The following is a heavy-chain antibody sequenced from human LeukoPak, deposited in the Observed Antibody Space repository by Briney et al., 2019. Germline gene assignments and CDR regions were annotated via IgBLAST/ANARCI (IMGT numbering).Heavy chain of an antibody. CDR1: VDSMRSYY. CDR3: ASCIDLGIVGATSLFEY. D-gene: IGHD1-26*01. J-gene: IGHJ4*02. Sequence: PSETLSRTCTVSVDSMRSYYWSWIRQSPGKGLEWIGYIFYSGTATYNPSLQSRATFAIDTSKNQFSLRLTSVTAADTAVYYCASCIDLGIVGATSLFEYWGQGTPVAVSS. CDR2: IFYSGTA. V-gene: IGHV4-59*01.